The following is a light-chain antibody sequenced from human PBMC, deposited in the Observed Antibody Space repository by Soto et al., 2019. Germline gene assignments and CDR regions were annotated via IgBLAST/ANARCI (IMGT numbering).Light chain of an antibody. J-gene: IGLJ3*02. CDR3: QTWGTGIWV. CDR1: SGHITHA. V-gene: IGLV4-69*01. Sequence: QPVLTQMSSASASLGASVKLTCTLTSGHITHAIAWHQQQPEKGPRFLMKFNTDGSHSKGDGIPDRFSGSTSGADHYLTIPSLQSEDEADYYCQTWGTGIWVFGGGTKLTVL. CDR2: FNTDGSH.